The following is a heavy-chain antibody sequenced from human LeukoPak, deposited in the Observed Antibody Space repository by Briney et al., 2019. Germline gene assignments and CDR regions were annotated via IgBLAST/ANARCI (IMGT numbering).Heavy chain of an antibody. Sequence: GRSLRLSCAASGFTFSSYGMHWVRQAPGKGLEWVAVISYDGSNKYYADSVKGRFTISRDNSKNTLYLQMNSLRAEDTAVYYCARGDGYSYGFRIGYWGQGTLVTVSS. J-gene: IGHJ4*02. CDR1: GFTFSSYG. CDR2: ISYDGSNK. CDR3: ARGDGYSYGFRIGY. D-gene: IGHD5-18*01. V-gene: IGHV3-30*03.